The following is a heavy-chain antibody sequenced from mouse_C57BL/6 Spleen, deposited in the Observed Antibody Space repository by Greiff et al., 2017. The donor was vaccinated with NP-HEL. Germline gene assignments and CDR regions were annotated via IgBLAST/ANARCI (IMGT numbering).Heavy chain of an antibody. V-gene: IGHV3-1*01. Sequence: VQLKESGPGMVKPSQSLSLTCTVTGYSITSGYDWHWIRHFPGNKLEWMGYISYSGSTNYNPSLKSRISITHDTSKNHFFLKLNSVTTEDTATYYCATGDGYYAMDYWGQGTSVTVSS. CDR1: GYSITSGYD. CDR3: ATGDGYYAMDY. CDR2: ISYSGST. J-gene: IGHJ4*01.